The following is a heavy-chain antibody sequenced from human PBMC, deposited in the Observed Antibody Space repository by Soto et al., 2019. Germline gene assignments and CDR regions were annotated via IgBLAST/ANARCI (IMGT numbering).Heavy chain of an antibody. J-gene: IGHJ4*02. CDR3: ARAGSSTRARFDD. Sequence: SETLSLTCPVSGGSISSGCYYWSWIRQHPGKGLEWIGYIYYSGSTYYNPSLKSRVTISVDTSKNQFSLKLSSVTAADTAVYYCARAGSSTRARFDDWGQGTLVTVSS. CDR1: GGSISSGCYY. CDR2: IYYSGST. V-gene: IGHV4-31*03. D-gene: IGHD6-6*01.